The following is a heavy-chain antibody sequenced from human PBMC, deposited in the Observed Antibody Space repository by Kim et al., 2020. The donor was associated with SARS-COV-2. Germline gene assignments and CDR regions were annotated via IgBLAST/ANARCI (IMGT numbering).Heavy chain of an antibody. D-gene: IGHD1-1*01. V-gene: IGHV4-59*08. CDR3: ARLALWKYGMDV. CDR2: IYYSGST. CDR1: GGSISSYY. J-gene: IGHJ6*02. Sequence: SETLSLTCTVSGGSISSYYWSWIRQPPGKGLEWIGYIYYSGSTNYNPSLKSRVTISVDTSKNQFSLKLSSVTAADTAVYYWARLALWKYGMDVWGQGTTVTVSS.